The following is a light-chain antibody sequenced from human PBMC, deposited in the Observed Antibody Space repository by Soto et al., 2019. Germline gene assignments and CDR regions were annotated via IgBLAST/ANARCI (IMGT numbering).Light chain of an antibody. CDR2: GNS. V-gene: IGLV1-40*01. Sequence: QSVPTQPPSVSGAPGQRVTVSCTGSSSNIGAGYDVHWYQQLPGTAPKLLIYGNSNRPSGVPDRFSGSKSGTSASLAITGLQAEDEADYYCQSYDSSLSGVVFGGATKLTVL. CDR3: QSYDSSLSGVV. CDR1: SSNIGAGYD. J-gene: IGLJ2*01.